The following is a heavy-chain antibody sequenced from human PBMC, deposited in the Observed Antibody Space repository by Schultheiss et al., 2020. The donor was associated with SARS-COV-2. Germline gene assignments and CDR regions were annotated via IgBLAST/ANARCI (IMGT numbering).Heavy chain of an antibody. J-gene: IGHJ4*02. V-gene: IGHV3-23*01. D-gene: IGHD3-22*01. CDR3: ARAYNYYDSRATGY. CDR2: ISGSGGST. Sequence: GGSLRLSCAASGFTFSSYAMSWVRQAPGKGLEWVSAISGSGGSTYYADSVKGRFTISRDNSKNTLYLQMNSLRAEDTAVYYCARAYNYYDSRATGYWGQGTLVTVSS. CDR1: GFTFSSYA.